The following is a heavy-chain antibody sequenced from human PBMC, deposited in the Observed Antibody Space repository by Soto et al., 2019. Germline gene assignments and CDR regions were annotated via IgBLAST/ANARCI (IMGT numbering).Heavy chain of an antibody. Sequence: QVQLQESGPGLVKPSQTLSLTCTVSGGSISSGGYYWSWIRQHPGKGLEWIGYIYYSGSTYYNPSLKSRVTISVDTSKNQFSLKLSSVTAADTAVYYCASSAYCGGDCSPLPNWFDPWGQGTLVTVSS. CDR1: GGSISSGGYY. D-gene: IGHD2-21*02. J-gene: IGHJ5*02. CDR3: ASSAYCGGDCSPLPNWFDP. CDR2: IYYSGST. V-gene: IGHV4-31*03.